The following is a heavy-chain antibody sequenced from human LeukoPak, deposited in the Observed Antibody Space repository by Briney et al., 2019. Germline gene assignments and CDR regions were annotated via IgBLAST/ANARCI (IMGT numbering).Heavy chain of an antibody. CDR2: IYSSGST. V-gene: IGHV4-4*07. CDR3: ASGRGLYSFYAFDI. CDR1: GGSISSYY. Sequence: SETLSLTCTVSGGSISSYYWSWIRQPAGKGLEWIGRIYSSGSTNYYYNPSLKSRVTMSVDTSKNQFSLKLSSVTAADTAVYYCASGRGLYSFYAFDIWGQGTMVTVSS. D-gene: IGHD5-18*01. J-gene: IGHJ3*02.